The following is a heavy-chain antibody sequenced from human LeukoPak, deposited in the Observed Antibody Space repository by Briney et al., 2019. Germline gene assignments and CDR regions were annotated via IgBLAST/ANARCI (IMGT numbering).Heavy chain of an antibody. CDR3: ARQPLSGYGAGYYFDY. D-gene: IGHD5-12*01. J-gene: IGHJ4*02. CDR1: GGSIGSYY. CDR2: IYYSGST. V-gene: IGHV4-59*01. Sequence: KPSETLSLTCTVSGGSIGSYYWSWIRQPPGKGLEWIGYIYYSGSTNYNPSLKSRVTVSVDTSKNQFSLKLTSVTAADTAVYYCARQPLSGYGAGYYFDYWGQGTLVTVSS.